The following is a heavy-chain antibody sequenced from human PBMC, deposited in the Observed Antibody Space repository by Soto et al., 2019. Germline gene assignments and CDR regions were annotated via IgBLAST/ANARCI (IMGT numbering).Heavy chain of an antibody. D-gene: IGHD2-21*02. Sequence: EVQLVESGGGLVQPGGSLRLSCVASGFTFSRYWMHWVRQAPGKGLVWVSRINSDGSGTIYADSVKGRFTISRDNAKNTLHLQMNSLRADDTAVYYCARGGDHHGFDIWGQGTMVTVSS. CDR1: GFTFSRYW. V-gene: IGHV3-74*01. CDR2: INSDGSGT. CDR3: ARGGDHHGFDI. J-gene: IGHJ3*02.